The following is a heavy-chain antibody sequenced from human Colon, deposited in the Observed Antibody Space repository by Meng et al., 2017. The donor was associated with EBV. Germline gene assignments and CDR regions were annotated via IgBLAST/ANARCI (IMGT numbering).Heavy chain of an antibody. Sequence: QVERQGAAPGLVEPSGTLSLTCAVSGASISSNNWWSWVRQPPGKGLEWIGEIYHGGNTNYNPSLKSRVTISVDRSNDQFSLSLSSVTAADTAVYYCARGNAYNAPSFDYWGQGTLVTVSS. CDR3: ARGNAYNAPSFDY. V-gene: IGHV4-4*02. J-gene: IGHJ4*02. D-gene: IGHD5-24*01. CDR1: GASISSNNW. CDR2: IYHGGNT.